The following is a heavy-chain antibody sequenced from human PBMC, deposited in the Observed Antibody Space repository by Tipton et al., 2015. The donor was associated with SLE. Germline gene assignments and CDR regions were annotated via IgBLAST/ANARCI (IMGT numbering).Heavy chain of an antibody. CDR3: ARDAFLLDDAFDV. CDR1: NFSISIGYY. Sequence: TLSLTCAVSNFSISIGYYWAWIRQPPGKGLEWIGSIYHSGITYDNSPLKSRVTISVDTSKNQFSLRLASVTAADTAVYYCARDAFLLDDAFDVWGPGTMVTVSS. D-gene: IGHD2/OR15-2a*01. CDR2: IYHSGIT. J-gene: IGHJ3*01. V-gene: IGHV4-38-2*02.